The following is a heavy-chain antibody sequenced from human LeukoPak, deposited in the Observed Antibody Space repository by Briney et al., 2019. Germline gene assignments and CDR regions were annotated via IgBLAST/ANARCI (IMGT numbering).Heavy chain of an antibody. CDR2: IYSGGST. J-gene: IGHJ4*02. Sequence: LPGGSLRLSCAASGFTVSSNYMSWVRQAPGKGLEWVSVIYSGGSTYYADSVKGRFTISRDNSKSTLYIQMNSLRAEDTAVYYCARAKPKNMVRGLIMRRESRYYFDYWGQGTLVTVSS. CDR1: GFTVSSNY. CDR3: ARAKPKNMVRGLIMRRESRYYFDY. V-gene: IGHV3-53*01. D-gene: IGHD3-10*01.